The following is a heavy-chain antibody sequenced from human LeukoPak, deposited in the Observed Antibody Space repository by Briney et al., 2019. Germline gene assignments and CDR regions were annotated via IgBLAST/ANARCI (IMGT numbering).Heavy chain of an antibody. CDR2: IKQDGSEK. J-gene: IGHJ4*02. CDR3: ARGTGIAVAGTFDY. D-gene: IGHD6-19*01. Sequence: GGSLRLSCAASGFTFSRNAMSWVRQAPGKGLEWVANIKQDGSEKYYVDSVKGRFTISRDNAKNSLYLQMNSLRAEDTAVYYCARGTGIAVAGTFDYWGQGTLVTVSS. CDR1: GFTFSRNA. V-gene: IGHV3-7*01.